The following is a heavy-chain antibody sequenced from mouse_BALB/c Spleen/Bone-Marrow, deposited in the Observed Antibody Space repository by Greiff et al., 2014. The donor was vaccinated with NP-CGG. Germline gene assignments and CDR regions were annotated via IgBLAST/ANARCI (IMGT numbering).Heavy chain of an antibody. Sequence: VQLQQSGAELMKPGASVKISCKATGYTFSTYWIEWVKQRPGHGLEWIGEVLPGSGSTNYNEKFKGKATFTADTSSNTAYIQLSSLTSEDSAVYYCARWGSSGAMDYWGQGTSVTVSS. D-gene: IGHD3-1*01. J-gene: IGHJ4*01. V-gene: IGHV1-9*01. CDR3: ARWGSSGAMDY. CDR2: VLPGSGST. CDR1: GYTFSTYW.